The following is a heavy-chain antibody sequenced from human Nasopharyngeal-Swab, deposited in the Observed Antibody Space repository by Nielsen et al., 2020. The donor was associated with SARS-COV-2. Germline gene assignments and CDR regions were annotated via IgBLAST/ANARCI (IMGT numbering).Heavy chain of an antibody. CDR3: AKALTSSGSYFLFDN. V-gene: IGHV3-23*01. CDR1: GFTFRTYA. Sequence: GESLKISCAASGFTFRTYAMSWVRQAPGTGMERVASICCSVVTTYYADSVKDRFTISRDNSKNTLFLQLNSPRAEDTAVYYCAKALTSSGSYFLFDNWGQGTLVTVSS. J-gene: IGHJ4*02. D-gene: IGHD1-26*01. CDR2: ICCSVVTT.